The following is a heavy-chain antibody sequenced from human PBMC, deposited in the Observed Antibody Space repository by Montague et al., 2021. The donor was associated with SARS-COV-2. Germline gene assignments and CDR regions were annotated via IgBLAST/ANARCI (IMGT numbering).Heavy chain of an antibody. V-gene: IGHV4-31*03. CDR3: ARDLGRTGYYYGLDV. D-gene: IGHD3/OR15-3a*01. Sequence: TLSLTCTVSGGSLSCGGYYWSWIRQLPGKGLEWLGYFYYSGSTYYNPSLKSRVFISADMSKNQFFLNLTSVTAADAAVYYCARDLGRTGYYYGLDVWGQGTTVTVSS. J-gene: IGHJ6*02. CDR2: FYYSGST. CDR1: GGSLSCGGYY.